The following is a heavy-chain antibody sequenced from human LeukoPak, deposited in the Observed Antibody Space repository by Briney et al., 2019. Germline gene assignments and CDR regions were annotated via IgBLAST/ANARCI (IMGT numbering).Heavy chain of an antibody. CDR3: ARDYYDSSGSHYYYYMDV. D-gene: IGHD3-22*01. CDR1: GYTFTGYY. Sequence: ASVKVSCKASGYTFTGYYMHWVRQAPGQGLEWMGWINPNSGGTNYAQKFQGRVTMTRDTSISTAYMELSRLRSDDTAMYYCARDYYDSSGSHYYYYMDVWGKGTTVTVSS. J-gene: IGHJ6*03. CDR2: INPNSGGT. V-gene: IGHV1-2*02.